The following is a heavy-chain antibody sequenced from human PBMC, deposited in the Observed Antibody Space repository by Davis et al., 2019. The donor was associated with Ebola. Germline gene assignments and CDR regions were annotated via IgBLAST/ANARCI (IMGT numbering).Heavy chain of an antibody. V-gene: IGHV3-23*01. CDR1: GFIFRNYV. Sequence: GGSLRLSCETSGFIFRNYVMSWVRQAPGKGLEWVSTLGLSADTYYADSVKGRFTISRDNSKNTLYLQMSSLRAEDTAVYYCVKDLLSMLYDSMGYWGRGTLVTVSS. CDR2: LGLSADT. D-gene: IGHD2-8*01. CDR3: VKDLLSMLYDSMGY. J-gene: IGHJ4*02.